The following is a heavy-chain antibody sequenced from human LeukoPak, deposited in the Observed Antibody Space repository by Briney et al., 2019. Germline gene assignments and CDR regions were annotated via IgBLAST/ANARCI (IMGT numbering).Heavy chain of an antibody. CDR2: ISYDGSNK. CDR1: GYTFSSYA. V-gene: IGHV3-30-3*01. J-gene: IGHJ4*02. Sequence: GGSLRLSCAASGYTFSSYAMHWVRQAPGKGLEWVAVISYDGSNKYYADSVKGRFTISRDNSKNTLYLQMNSLRAEDTAVYYCARSWYFDYWGQGTLVTVSS. CDR3: ARSWYFDY.